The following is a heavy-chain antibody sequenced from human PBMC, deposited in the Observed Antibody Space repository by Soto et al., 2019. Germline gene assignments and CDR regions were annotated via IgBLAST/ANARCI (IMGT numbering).Heavy chain of an antibody. CDR3: ARGGATVTTDYFDY. Sequence: SETLSLTCAVYGGSFSRYYWIWIRQPPGKGLEWIGEINHSGSTNYNPSLKSRVTISVDTSKNQFSLKLSSGTAADTAVYYCARGGATVTTDYFDYWGQGTLVTVSS. D-gene: IGHD4-4*01. CDR2: INHSGST. CDR1: GGSFSRYY. V-gene: IGHV4-34*01. J-gene: IGHJ4*02.